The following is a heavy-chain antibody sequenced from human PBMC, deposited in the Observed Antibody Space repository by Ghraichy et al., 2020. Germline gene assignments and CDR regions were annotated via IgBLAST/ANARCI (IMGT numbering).Heavy chain of an antibody. D-gene: IGHD6-13*01. CDR1: GYTFTSYD. Sequence: ASVKVSCKASGYTFTSYDINWVRQATGQGLEWMGWMNPNSGNTGYAQKFQGRVTMTRNTSISTAYMELSSLRSEDTAVYYCARGAIAARYYYYGMDVWGQGTTVTVSS. V-gene: IGHV1-8*01. CDR3: ARGAIAARYYYYGMDV. J-gene: IGHJ6*02. CDR2: MNPNSGNT.